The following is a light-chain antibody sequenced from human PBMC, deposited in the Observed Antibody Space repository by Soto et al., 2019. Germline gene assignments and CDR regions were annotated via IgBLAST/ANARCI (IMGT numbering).Light chain of an antibody. V-gene: IGLV2-14*01. Sequence: QSALTQPASVSGSPGQSITISCSGTRSDVGAYKYVSWCQQHPGKAPKLIIYEVSNRPSGVSNRCSGSKSVNTASLIISGLLAEDEADYYCSSYTPSSTVVFGGGTKVTVL. CDR3: SSYTPSSTVV. CDR2: EVS. J-gene: IGLJ2*01. CDR1: RSDVGAYKY.